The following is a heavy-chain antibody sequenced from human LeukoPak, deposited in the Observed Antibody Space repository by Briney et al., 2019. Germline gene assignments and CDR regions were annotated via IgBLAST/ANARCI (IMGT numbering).Heavy chain of an antibody. CDR3: AKDVGTTSLYNWFDP. J-gene: IGHJ5*02. D-gene: IGHD2/OR15-2a*01. CDR1: GFTFSNNG. Sequence: PGGSLRLSCAASGFTFSNNGMHWVRQAPGKGLEWVAVTSYDGSNIFYVDSVKGRFTIHRDNSKITLYLDLNSLRDDDTAVYYCAKDVGTTSLYNWFDPWGQGTLVTVSS. V-gene: IGHV3-33*06. CDR2: TSYDGSNI.